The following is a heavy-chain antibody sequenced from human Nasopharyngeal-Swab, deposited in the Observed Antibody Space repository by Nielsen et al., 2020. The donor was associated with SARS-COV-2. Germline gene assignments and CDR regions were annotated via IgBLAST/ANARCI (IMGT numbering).Heavy chain of an antibody. V-gene: IGHV1-3*01. CDR1: GYTFTNYA. D-gene: IGHD3-3*01. CDR2: INAGNGNT. Sequence: ASVKVSCKASGYTFTNYAMHWVRQAPGQRLEWMGWINAGNGNTKYSQKFQGGVILTRDTSASTAYMELSSLRSEDTAVYYCARVAQLRFRVDPWGQGTLVTVSS. CDR3: ARVAQLRFRVDP. J-gene: IGHJ5*02.